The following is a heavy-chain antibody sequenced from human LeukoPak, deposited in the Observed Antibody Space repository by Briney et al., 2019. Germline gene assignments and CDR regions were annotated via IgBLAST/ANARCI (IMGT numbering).Heavy chain of an antibody. CDR1: GFTFSSYS. CDR3: ASGRITIFGVVKSTGDY. J-gene: IGHJ4*02. Sequence: GRSLRLSCAASGFTFSSYSMNWVRQAPGKGLEWVSSISSSSSYIYYADSVKGRFTISRDNAKNSLYLQMNSLRAEDTAVYYCASGRITIFGVVKSTGDYWGQGTLVTVSS. D-gene: IGHD3-3*01. CDR2: ISSSSSYI. V-gene: IGHV3-21*01.